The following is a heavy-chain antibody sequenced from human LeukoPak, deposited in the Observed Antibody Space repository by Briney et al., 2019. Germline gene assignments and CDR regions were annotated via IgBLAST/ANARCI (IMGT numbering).Heavy chain of an antibody. V-gene: IGHV3-43*01. D-gene: IGHD5-12*01. CDR3: AKGAYDYIEIGYFDS. CDR1: GFTFAEYT. Sequence: PGGSLRLSCAASGFTFAEYTMHWVRQAPGKGLEWVSLISWNGARIHYGDSVKGRFTISRDNSKNSLYLQMNSLRAEDTAIYYCAKGAYDYIEIGYFDSWGQGTLVTVSS. J-gene: IGHJ4*02. CDR2: ISWNGARI.